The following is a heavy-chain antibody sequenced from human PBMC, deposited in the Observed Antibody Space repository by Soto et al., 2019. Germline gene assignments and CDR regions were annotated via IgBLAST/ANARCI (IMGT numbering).Heavy chain of an antibody. V-gene: IGHV3-33*06. CDR3: AESSLYSYGAFDP. CDR2: IWYDGSNK. CDR1: GFTFSSYG. D-gene: IGHD5-18*01. Sequence: GGSLRLSCAASGFTFSSYGMHWVRQAPGKGLEWVAVIWYDGSNKYYADSVKGRFTISRDNSKNTLYLQMNSLRAEDTAVYYCAESSLYSYGAFDPWGQGTLVTVSS. J-gene: IGHJ5*02.